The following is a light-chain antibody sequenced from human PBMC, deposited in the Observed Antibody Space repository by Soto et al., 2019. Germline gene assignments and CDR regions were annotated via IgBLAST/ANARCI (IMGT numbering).Light chain of an antibody. CDR1: QSISSY. CDR3: QQSYSTPRT. CDR2: AAS. V-gene: IGKV1-39*01. J-gene: IGKJ1*01. Sequence: DIQMTQSPSSLSASVRDVVTIAVLASQSISSYLNWYHQKPGKAPKLLIYAASSLQSGVPSRFSGSGSGTDFTLTVSSLQPEDFATYFCQQSYSTPRTFGQGTKVDI.